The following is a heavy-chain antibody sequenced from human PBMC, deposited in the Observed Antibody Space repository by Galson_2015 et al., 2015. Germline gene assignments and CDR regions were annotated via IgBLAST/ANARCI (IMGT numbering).Heavy chain of an antibody. V-gene: IGHV3-74*01. D-gene: IGHD3-10*01. J-gene: IGHJ6*03. CDR2: IKGDGSGT. CDR1: GFTFSSSW. Sequence: SLRLSCAASGFTFSSSWMHWVRQAPGKGLVWVSRIKGDGSGTTYADSVKGRFTISRDNAKSTLYLQMNSLRAEDTAVYYCAKEDYYGSGSVRRRYYYYMDVWGKGTTVTVSS. CDR3: AKEDYYGSGSVRRRYYYYMDV.